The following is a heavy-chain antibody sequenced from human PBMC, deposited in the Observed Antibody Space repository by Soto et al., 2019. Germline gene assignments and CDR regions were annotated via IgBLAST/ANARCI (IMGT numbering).Heavy chain of an antibody. CDR1: GFTFDDYA. Sequence: PGGSLRLSCAASGFTFDDYAMHWFRQAPGKGLEWVSGISWNSGSIGYADSVKGRFTISRDNAKNSLYLQMNSLRAEDTAVYYCAKVPIVGALGFDYWGQGTLVTVSS. D-gene: IGHD1-26*01. V-gene: IGHV3-9*01. J-gene: IGHJ4*02. CDR3: AKVPIVGALGFDY. CDR2: ISWNSGSI.